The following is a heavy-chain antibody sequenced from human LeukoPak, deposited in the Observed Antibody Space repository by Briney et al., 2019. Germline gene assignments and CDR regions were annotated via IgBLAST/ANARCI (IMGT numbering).Heavy chain of an antibody. CDR1: GFTFDDYA. D-gene: IGHD4-11*01. Sequence: PGRSLRLSRAASGFTFDDYAMHWVRQAPGKGLEWVSGTSWNSDSIGYADSVKGRFTISRDNAKNSLYLQMNSLRAEDTAVYYCASGADYSNYHGLDWGQGTLVTVSS. V-gene: IGHV3-9*01. CDR2: TSWNSDSI. CDR3: ASGADYSNYHGLD. J-gene: IGHJ4*02.